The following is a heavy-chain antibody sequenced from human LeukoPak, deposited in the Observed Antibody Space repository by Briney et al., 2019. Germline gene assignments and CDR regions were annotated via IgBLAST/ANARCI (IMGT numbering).Heavy chain of an antibody. CDR3: ARHKSPLPLH. V-gene: IGHV4-61*02. J-gene: IGHJ4*02. D-gene: IGHD3-10*01. Sequence: KPSETLSLTCTVSGGSINSPGYYWSWIRQPAGRGLEWLGRIYSTGRTNYNPSLKSRVTISVDTSKNQFSLNLTSVTAADTAVYYCARHKSPLPLHWGQGTLVTVSS. CDR2: IYSTGRT. CDR1: GGSINSPGYY.